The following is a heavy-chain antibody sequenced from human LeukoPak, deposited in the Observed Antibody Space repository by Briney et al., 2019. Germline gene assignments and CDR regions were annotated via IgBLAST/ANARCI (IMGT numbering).Heavy chain of an antibody. CDR3: ARPRGGATGYSDFDY. D-gene: IGHD3-9*01. J-gene: IGHJ4*02. CDR1: GYTFTGYY. Sequence: GASVIVSCKASGYTFTGYYMHWVRQAPGQGLEWMGWINPNSGGTNYAQKFQGRVTMTRDTSISTAYMELSRLRSDDTAVYYCARPRGGATGYSDFDYWAREPWSPSPQ. V-gene: IGHV1-2*02. CDR2: INPNSGGT.